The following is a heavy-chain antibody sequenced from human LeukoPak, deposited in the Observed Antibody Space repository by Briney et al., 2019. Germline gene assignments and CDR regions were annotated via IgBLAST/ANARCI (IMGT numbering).Heavy chain of an antibody. D-gene: IGHD2-8*01. CDR3: ANGNRCTSPNCLGYYYFYMDV. J-gene: IGHJ6*03. CDR2: FSGSGGTT. CDR1: GFTFSSYA. V-gene: IGHV3-23*01. Sequence: PGGSLRLSCAASGFTFSSYAMNSVRQAPGRGLEGVSGFSGSGGTTYYADSVKGRFTISRDNSKNTLYLQMYSLRAEDTAVYYCANGNRCTSPNCLGYYYFYMDVWGKGSTVTDSS.